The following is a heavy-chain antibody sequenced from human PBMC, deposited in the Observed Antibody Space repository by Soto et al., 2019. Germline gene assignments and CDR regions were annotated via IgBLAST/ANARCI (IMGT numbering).Heavy chain of an antibody. D-gene: IGHD2-15*01. CDR2: IYYSGST. CDR3: ARHVLSWYFDL. J-gene: IGHJ2*01. V-gene: IGHV4-39*01. CDR1: GGSISSSSYY. Sequence: SETLSLTRTVSGGSISSSSYYWGWIRQPPGKGLEWIGSIYYSGSTYYNPSLKSRVTISVDTSKNQFSLKLSSVTAADTAVYYCARHVLSWYFDLWGRGTLVTVSS.